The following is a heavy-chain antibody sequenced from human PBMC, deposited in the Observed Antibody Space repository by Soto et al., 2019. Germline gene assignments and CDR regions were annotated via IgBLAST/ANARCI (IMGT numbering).Heavy chain of an antibody. CDR2: ITSKSTTI. CDR3: ARAMRACSDSTSYPGPYDS. J-gene: IGHJ5*02. Sequence: GGSLRLSCAASGFTFTSYSMNWVRQAPGQGLEWVSYITSKSTTIKYADSVKGRFTVSRNNAKNSLYLHLNSLSDEDTAVYYCARAMRACSDSTSYPGPYDSWGQGTLVTVSS. V-gene: IGHV3-48*02. D-gene: IGHD3-16*01. CDR1: GFTFTSYS.